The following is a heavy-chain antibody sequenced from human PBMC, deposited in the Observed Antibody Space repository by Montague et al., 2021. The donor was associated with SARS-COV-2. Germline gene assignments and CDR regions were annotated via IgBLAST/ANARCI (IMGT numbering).Heavy chain of an antibody. CDR3: VRWCDYGDGDF. V-gene: IGHV4-61*02. D-gene: IGHD4-17*01. Sequence: TLSLTCTVSGASISSGSYYWSWVRQPAGKGLQWIGRLYTRRTTNYNPALESRVTISVYTSKNQFYLKLRSVTAADTAVYYCVRWCDYGDGDFWGQGTLVTVSS. CDR2: LYTRRTT. J-gene: IGHJ4*02. CDR1: GASISSGSYY.